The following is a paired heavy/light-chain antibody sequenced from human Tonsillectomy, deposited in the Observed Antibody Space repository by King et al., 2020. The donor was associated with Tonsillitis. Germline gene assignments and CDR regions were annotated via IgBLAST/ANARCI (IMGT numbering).Heavy chain of an antibody. CDR2: IYYSGNT. V-gene: IGHV4-39*01. Sequence: QLQLQQSGPGLVKPSETLSLTCSVSDDSSSRSTYYWGWVRQPPGKGLEWIGSIYYSGNTYYNPSLKSRVTISVDTSKRHFSLNLTSVTAADTAVYYCARHRLLTGFLVGLDYWGQGTLVTVSS. CDR1: DDSSSRSTYY. D-gene: IGHD3-9*01. CDR3: ARHRLLTGFLVGLDY. J-gene: IGHJ4*02.
Light chain of an antibody. CDR3: QQYYSTPYT. CDR1: QSILYRANNKNY. CDR2: WAS. Sequence: DIAVTQSPDSLAVSLGERATISCKSSQSILYRANNKNYLGWYQQKPGQPPKLLIYWASTRESGVPDRFSGSGSGTDFTLTISSLQAEDVAVYYCQQYYSTPYTFGQGTKLEIK. V-gene: IGKV4-1*01. J-gene: IGKJ2*01.